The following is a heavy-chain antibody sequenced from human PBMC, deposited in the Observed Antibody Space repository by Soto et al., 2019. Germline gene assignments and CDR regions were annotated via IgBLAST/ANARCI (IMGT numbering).Heavy chain of an antibody. J-gene: IGHJ4*02. Sequence: AISGSGGSTYYADSVKGRFTISRDNSKNTLYLQMNSLRAEDTAVYYCAKDQAFGGVIASPFDYWGQGTLVTVSS. CDR2: ISGSGGST. CDR3: AKDQAFGGVIASPFDY. D-gene: IGHD3-16*02. V-gene: IGHV3-23*01.